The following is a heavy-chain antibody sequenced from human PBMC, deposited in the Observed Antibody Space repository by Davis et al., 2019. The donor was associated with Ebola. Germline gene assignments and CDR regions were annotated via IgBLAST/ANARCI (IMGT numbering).Heavy chain of an antibody. CDR3: ARRAAVAYDHVWGISRHDAFDI. Sequence: PGGSLRLPCKGSGYSFTTYWIAWVRQMPGKGLEWMGIIYPGDSDTRYSPSFQGQVTISADKSIATAYLQWSSLKASDTAMYYCARRAAVAYDHVWGISRHDAFDIWGQGTMVTVSS. CDR1: GYSFTTYW. CDR2: IYPGDSDT. J-gene: IGHJ3*02. D-gene: IGHD3-16*01. V-gene: IGHV5-51*01.